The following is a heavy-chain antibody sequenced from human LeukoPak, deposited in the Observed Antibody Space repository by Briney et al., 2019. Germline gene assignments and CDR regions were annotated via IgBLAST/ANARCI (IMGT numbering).Heavy chain of an antibody. V-gene: IGHV1-69*04. CDR1: GGTFSSYT. CDR3: ARDNGYCSSTSCYTGVGWFDP. CDR2: IIPILGIA. D-gene: IGHD2-2*02. J-gene: IGHJ5*02. Sequence: SVKVSCKASGGTFSSYTISWVRQAPGQGLEWMGRIIPILGIANYAQKFQGRVTITADKSTSTAYMELSSLRSEDTAVYYCARDNGYCSSTSCYTGVGWFDPWGQGTLVAVSS.